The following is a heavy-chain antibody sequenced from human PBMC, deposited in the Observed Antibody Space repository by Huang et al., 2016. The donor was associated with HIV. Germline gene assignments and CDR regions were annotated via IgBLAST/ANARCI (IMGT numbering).Heavy chain of an antibody. Sequence: QVQLVESGGGVVQPGRSLRLSCAAFGSPFNKFDMHWVRQAPGKGLEWVAIIAYDGSSKYHADSVKGRFTISRDNSKNTVYLQMNSLRVEDTAVYYCAKDGRGSGTYYDYFEYWGQGTLVTVSS. J-gene: IGHJ4*02. D-gene: IGHD1-26*01. CDR3: AKDGRGSGTYYDYFEY. CDR2: IAYDGSSK. V-gene: IGHV3-30*18. CDR1: GSPFNKFD.